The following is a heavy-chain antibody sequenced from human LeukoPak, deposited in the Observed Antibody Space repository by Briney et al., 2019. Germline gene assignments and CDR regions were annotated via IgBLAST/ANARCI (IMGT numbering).Heavy chain of an antibody. V-gene: IGHV3-48*01. CDR3: ARRDYLDV. J-gene: IGHJ6*04. CDR2: ISGSSNTS. D-gene: IGHD3-22*01. CDR1: GFIFRSYS. Sequence: GGSLRLSCSASGFIFRSYSMNWVRQTPGKGLEWISYISGSSNTSYYADSVKGRFTISRDNGKNTLYLQMDSLGAEDTAVYFCARRDYLDVWGKGTTVIVSS.